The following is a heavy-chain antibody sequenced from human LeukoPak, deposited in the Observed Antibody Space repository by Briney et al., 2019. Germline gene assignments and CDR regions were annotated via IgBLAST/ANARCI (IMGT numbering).Heavy chain of an antibody. J-gene: IGHJ4*02. Sequence: GGSLRLSCAASGFTFSSYAMSWVRQAPGKGLEWVAVISYDGSNKYYADSVKGRFTISRDNSKNTLYLQMNSLRAEDTAVYYCARGPGDFDWLGYPDYWGQGTLVSVSS. D-gene: IGHD3-9*01. CDR2: ISYDGSNK. CDR3: ARGPGDFDWLGYPDY. V-gene: IGHV3-30-3*01. CDR1: GFTFSSYA.